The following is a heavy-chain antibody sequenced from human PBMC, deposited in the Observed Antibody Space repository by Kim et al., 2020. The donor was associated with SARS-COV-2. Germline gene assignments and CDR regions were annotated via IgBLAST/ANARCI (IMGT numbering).Heavy chain of an antibody. CDR2: IDPSDSYT. CDR1: GYSFTSYW. CDR3: ARHPANSGYGSASYYNVY. D-gene: IGHD3-10*01. Sequence: GESLKISCKGSGYSFTSYWISWVRQMPGKGLEWMGRIDPSDSYTNYSPSFQGHVTISADKSISTAYLQWSSLKASDTAMYYCARHPANSGYGSASYYNVYWGQGTLVTVSS. J-gene: IGHJ4*02. V-gene: IGHV5-10-1*01.